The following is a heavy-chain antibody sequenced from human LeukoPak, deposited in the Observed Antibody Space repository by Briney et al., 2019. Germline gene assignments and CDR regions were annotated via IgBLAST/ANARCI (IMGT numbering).Heavy chain of an antibody. CDR2: IYYSGST. CDR3: ARQEDYGDHFDY. CDR1: GGSISSYY. D-gene: IGHD4-17*01. V-gene: IGHV4-59*08. J-gene: IGHJ4*02. Sequence: PSETLSLTCTVSGGSISSYYWSWIRQPPGKGLEWIGFIYYSGSTNYSPSLKSRVTISVDTSKNQFSLKLSSVTAADTAVYYCARQEDYGDHFDYWGQGTLVTVSS.